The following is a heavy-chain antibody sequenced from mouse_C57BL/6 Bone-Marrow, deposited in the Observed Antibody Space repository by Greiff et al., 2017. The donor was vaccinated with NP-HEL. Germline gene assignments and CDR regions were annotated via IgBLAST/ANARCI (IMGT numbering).Heavy chain of an antibody. D-gene: IGHD1-1*01. CDR2: INPYNGGT. Sequence: EVQLQQSGPVLVPPGASVKMSCKASGYTFTDYYMNWVKQSHGQSLEWIGVINPYNGGTSYNQKFKGKATLTVDKSSSTAYMELNSLTSEDSAVYYCARERGVIYGYWYFDVWGTGTTVTVSS. CDR1: GYTFTDYY. V-gene: IGHV1-19*01. CDR3: ARERGVIYGYWYFDV. J-gene: IGHJ1*03.